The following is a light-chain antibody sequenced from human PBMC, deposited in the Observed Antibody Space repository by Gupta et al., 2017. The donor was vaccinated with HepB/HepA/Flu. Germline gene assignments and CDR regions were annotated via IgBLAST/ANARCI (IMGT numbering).Light chain of an antibody. J-gene: IGLJ2*01. CDR1: ALPKQY. V-gene: IGLV3-25*03. CDR3: QSADSSGTYKV. Sequence: SYELTQPPSVSVSPGPTARITCSGDALPKQYAYWYQQKPGQAPVLVIYKDSERPSGNPERFSGSSSGTTVTLTISGVQAEDEADYYCQSADSSGTYKVFGGGTKLTVL. CDR2: KDS.